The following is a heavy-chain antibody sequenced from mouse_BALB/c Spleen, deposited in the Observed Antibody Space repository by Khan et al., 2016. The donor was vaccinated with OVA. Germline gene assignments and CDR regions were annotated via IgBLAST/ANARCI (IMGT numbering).Heavy chain of an antibody. D-gene: IGHD1-1*01. V-gene: IGHV5-6*01. Sequence: EVELVESGGDLVKPGVSLKLSCSASGFTFSSYAMSWVRQTPEKRLEWVATISSGGDYIYYPDPVKGRFTLSRDNTKSTLYLQMSSLKSEDTAMYYCTRHNYGPFAYWGQGTLVTVSA. CDR2: ISSGGDYI. J-gene: IGHJ3*01. CDR1: GFTFSSYA. CDR3: TRHNYGPFAY.